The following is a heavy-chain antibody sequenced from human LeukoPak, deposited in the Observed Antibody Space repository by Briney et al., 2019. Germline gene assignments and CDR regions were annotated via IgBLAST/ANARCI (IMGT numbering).Heavy chain of an antibody. CDR2: ISSSGSTI. D-gene: IGHD3-10*01. CDR1: GFTFSSYE. Sequence: PGGSLRLSCAASGFTFSSYEMNWVRQAPGKGLEWVSYISSSGSTIYYADSVKGRFTISRDNAKNSLYLQMNSLRAEDTAVYYCARDGGIWFGELKTPYYFDYWGQGTLVTVSS. CDR3: ARDGGIWFGELKTPYYFDY. V-gene: IGHV3-48*03. J-gene: IGHJ4*02.